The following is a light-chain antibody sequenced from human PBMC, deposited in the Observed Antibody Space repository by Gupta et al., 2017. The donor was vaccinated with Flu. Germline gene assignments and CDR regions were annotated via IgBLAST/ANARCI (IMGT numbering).Light chain of an antibody. Sequence: DIQMTQSPSSLSASIGDRVTIPCRASQSISSYLNWYQQKPGKAPKLLIYAASSLQSGVPSRFSGGGSATELTLTISSLQPEDFATYYCQQSYRTPYSFGQGTKLEIK. CDR3: QQSYRTPYS. CDR2: AAS. J-gene: IGKJ2*03. V-gene: IGKV1-39*01. CDR1: QSISSY.